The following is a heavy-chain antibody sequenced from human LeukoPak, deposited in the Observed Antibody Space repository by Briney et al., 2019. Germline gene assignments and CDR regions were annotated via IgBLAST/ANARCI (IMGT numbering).Heavy chain of an antibody. CDR2: IHGSGNT. J-gene: IGHJ3*02. CDR3: ARSPGGSGTRAFDI. V-gene: IGHV4-59*12. D-gene: IGHD3-10*01. CDR1: GASISSWY. Sequence: SETLSLTCTVAGASISSWYWSWIRQPPGKGLEWIGNIHGSGNTNYNPSLKSRVSMSLDTSKNQFSLKLSSVTAADTAVYYCARSPGGSGTRAFDIWGQGTMVTVSS.